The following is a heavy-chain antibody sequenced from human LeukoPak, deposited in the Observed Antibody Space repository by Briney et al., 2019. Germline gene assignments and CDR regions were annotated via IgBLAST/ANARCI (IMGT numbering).Heavy chain of an antibody. CDR1: GYTFTGYY. CDR2: INPNSGGT. Sequence: ASVKVSCKASGYTFTGYYMHWVRQAPGQGLEWMGWINPNSGGTNYAQKFQGRVTMTRDTSISTAYMELSRLRSDDTAVYYCARDIIAGVSSGWSDAFDIWGQGTMVTVSS. CDR3: ARDIIAGVSSGWSDAFDI. D-gene: IGHD6-19*01. J-gene: IGHJ3*02. V-gene: IGHV1-2*02.